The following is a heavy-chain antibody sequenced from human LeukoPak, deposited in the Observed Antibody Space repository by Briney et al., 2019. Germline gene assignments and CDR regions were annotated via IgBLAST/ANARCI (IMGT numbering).Heavy chain of an antibody. CDR3: ARAPLIAVAGRFDY. J-gene: IGHJ4*02. CDR1: GGSISSSSYY. V-gene: IGHV4-39*01. D-gene: IGHD6-19*01. CDR2: IYYTGSS. Sequence: PSETLSLTCTVSGGSISSSSYYWGWIRQPPGKGLEWIGSIYYTGSSYYNPSLKSRVTISVDTSKNQFSLKLSSVTAADTAVYYCARAPLIAVAGRFDYWGQGTLVTVSS.